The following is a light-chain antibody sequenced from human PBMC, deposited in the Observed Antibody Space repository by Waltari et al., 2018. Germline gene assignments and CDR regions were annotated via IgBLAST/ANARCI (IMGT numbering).Light chain of an antibody. V-gene: IGLV2-14*01. CDR3: SSYTSSSTLGGV. CDR2: EVS. J-gene: IGLJ3*02. Sequence: QSALTQPASVSGSPGQSITISCTGTSSDVGGYNYVSWYQQHPGKAPKLMIYEVSNRPSGVSNRFPGSKSGNTASLTISGLQAEDEADYDCSSYTSSSTLGGVFGGGTKLTVL. CDR1: SSDVGGYNY.